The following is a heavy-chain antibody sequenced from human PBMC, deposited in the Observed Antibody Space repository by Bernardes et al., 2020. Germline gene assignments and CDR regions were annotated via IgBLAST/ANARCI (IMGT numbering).Heavy chain of an antibody. CDR2: FDPEDDER. J-gene: IGHJ4*02. CDR1: GYSLTELS. Sequence: ASVKVSCQVSGYSLTELSVHWVRQAPGKGLEWMGGFDPEDDERIYAQKFQGRVSMTEDTSTDTAYMELSGLRSEDSALYFCVIEPLLLGTTRNLWGQGTLVTVSS. D-gene: IGHD1-26*01. CDR3: VIEPLLLGTTRNL. V-gene: IGHV1-24*01.